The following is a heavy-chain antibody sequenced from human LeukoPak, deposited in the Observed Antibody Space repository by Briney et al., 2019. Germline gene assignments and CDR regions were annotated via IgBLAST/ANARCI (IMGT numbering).Heavy chain of an antibody. CDR1: GGSFSGYY. CDR3: ARSGPGYYDSSGFYYVPTYYFDY. V-gene: IGHV4-34*01. J-gene: IGHJ4*02. CDR2: INHSGST. D-gene: IGHD3-22*01. Sequence: SETLSLTCAVYGGSFSGYYWSWIRQPPGKGLEWIGEINHSGSTNYNPSLKSRVTISVDTSKNQFSLKLSSVTAADTAVYYCARSGPGYYDSSGFYYVPTYYFDYWGQGTLVTVSS.